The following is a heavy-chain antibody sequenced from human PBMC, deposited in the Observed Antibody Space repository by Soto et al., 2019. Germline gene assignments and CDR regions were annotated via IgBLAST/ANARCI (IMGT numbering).Heavy chain of an antibody. D-gene: IGHD3-10*01. V-gene: IGHV3-23*01. J-gene: IGHJ4*02. CDR2: TTDDGGRT. CDR1: GFSFSSYA. Sequence: EVQLLESGGGLVEPGGSLRLSCTASGFSFSSYAMTWVRQAPGKGLEWVSSTTDDGGRTFYADSVKGRFTISRDNSNNRLYLEMSSLRAEDTALYYCAKGGGFGTGAYYNVAYWGQGTLVTVSS. CDR3: AKGGGFGTGAYYNVAY.